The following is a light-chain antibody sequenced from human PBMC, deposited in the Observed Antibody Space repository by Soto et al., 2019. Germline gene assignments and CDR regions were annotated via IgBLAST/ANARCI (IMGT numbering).Light chain of an antibody. CDR3: QQANSFPCT. Sequence: DIQMTQSPSSVSASVGDRVTITCRARQVIPSHLSWYQQKPGKAPKLLIYAASSLQSGVSSRFSGSGSGSDFTLTISNLQPEEFATYYCQQANSFPCTFGPGTKLEIK. CDR2: AAS. CDR1: QVIPSH. V-gene: IGKV1-12*01. J-gene: IGKJ2*02.